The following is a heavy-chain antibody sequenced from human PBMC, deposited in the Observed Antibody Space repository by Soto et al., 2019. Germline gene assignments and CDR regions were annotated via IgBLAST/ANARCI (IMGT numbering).Heavy chain of an antibody. CDR2: IIPIFGTA. Sequence: QVQLVQSGAEVKKPGSSMKVSCKASGGTFSSYAISWVRQAPGQGLEWMGGIIPIFGTADYAQKFHGRVTMTADESTSTAYMELSSLRSEDTAVYYCARCITGTVTDYYGLDVWGQGTTVTVSS. V-gene: IGHV1-69*12. CDR1: GGTFSSYA. D-gene: IGHD1-20*01. CDR3: ARCITGTVTDYYGLDV. J-gene: IGHJ6*02.